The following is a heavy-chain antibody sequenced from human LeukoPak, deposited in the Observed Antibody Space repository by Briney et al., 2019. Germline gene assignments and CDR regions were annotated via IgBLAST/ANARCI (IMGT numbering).Heavy chain of an antibody. Sequence: ASVKVSCKASGYTFTSYGISWVRQAPGQGLEWMGWISAYNGNTNFAQKLQGRVTMTTDTSTSTAYMELRSLRSDDTAVYYCARVGDIVIVPTARGGWFDPWGQGTLVTVPS. D-gene: IGHD2-2*01. CDR3: ARVGDIVIVPTARGGWFDP. V-gene: IGHV1-18*01. CDR1: GYTFTSYG. J-gene: IGHJ5*02. CDR2: ISAYNGNT.